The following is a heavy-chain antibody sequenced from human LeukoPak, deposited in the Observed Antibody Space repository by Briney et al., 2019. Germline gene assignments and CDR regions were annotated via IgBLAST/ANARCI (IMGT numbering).Heavy chain of an antibody. CDR3: ARHYGP. D-gene: IGHD3-10*01. Sequence: PSETLSLTCTVSGGSISGSSYYWGWIRQPPGKGLEWIGSIYYSGSTYYNPSLKSRVTISVDTSKNQFSLKLNSVTATDTAVYSSARHYGPWGQGTLVTVSS. CDR1: GGSISGSSYY. V-gene: IGHV4-39*01. CDR2: IYYSGST. J-gene: IGHJ4*02.